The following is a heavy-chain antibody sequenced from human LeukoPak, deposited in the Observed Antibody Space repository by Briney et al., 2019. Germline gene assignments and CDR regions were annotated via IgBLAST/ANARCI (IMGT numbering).Heavy chain of an antibody. Sequence: SGPTLVNPTQTLTLTCTFSGFSLRSRGMCVSWIRQPPGKALEWLARIDWDDDKYYSTSLKTRLTISKDTSKNQVVLTMTNMDPVDTATYYCARIRSGIGVALDYWGQGTLVTVSS. CDR3: ARIRSGIGVALDY. J-gene: IGHJ4*02. CDR1: GFSLRSRGMC. V-gene: IGHV2-70*11. CDR2: IDWDDDK. D-gene: IGHD3-3*01.